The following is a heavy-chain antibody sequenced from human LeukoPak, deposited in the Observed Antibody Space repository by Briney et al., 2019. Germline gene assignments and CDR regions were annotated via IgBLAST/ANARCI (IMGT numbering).Heavy chain of an antibody. V-gene: IGHV1-2*02. CDR2: INPNSGVT. CDR1: GYTFTAYY. D-gene: IGHD1-26*01. Sequence: ASVKVSCKASGYTFTAYYIYWVRQAPGQGLEWMGWINPNSGVTNYAQKFQGRVTMTRDTSISTAHMELSRLRSDDTAVYYCARDVGIVGALDIWGQGTRVTVSS. CDR3: ARDVGIVGALDI. J-gene: IGHJ3*02.